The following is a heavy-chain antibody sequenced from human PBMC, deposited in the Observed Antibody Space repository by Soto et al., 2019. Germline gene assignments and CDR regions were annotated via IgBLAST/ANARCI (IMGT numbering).Heavy chain of an antibody. V-gene: IGHV5-51*01. CDR3: ARRRVASPGPDYYDSSGYYNFDY. J-gene: IGHJ4*02. D-gene: IGHD3-22*01. Sequence: PGESLKISCKSSGYSFTSYWIAWVRQMPGKGLEWMGIIYPGDSDTRYSPSFQGQVTISADKSISTAYLQWSSLKASDTAMYYCARRRVASPGPDYYDSSGYYNFDYWGQGTLVTVSS. CDR1: GYSFTSYW. CDR2: IYPGDSDT.